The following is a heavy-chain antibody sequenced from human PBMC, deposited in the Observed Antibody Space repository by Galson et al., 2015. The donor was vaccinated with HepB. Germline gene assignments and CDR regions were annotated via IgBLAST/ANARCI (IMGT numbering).Heavy chain of an antibody. D-gene: IGHD5-18*01. CDR2: ISYDGSNK. CDR1: GFTFSSYA. J-gene: IGHJ3*02. V-gene: IGHV3-30-3*01. Sequence: SLRLSCAASGFTFSSYAMHWVRQAPGKGLEWVAVISYDGSNKYYADSVKGRFTISRDNSKNTLYLQMNSLRAEDTAVYYCARERKGYSYAGDAFDIWGQGTMVTVSS. CDR3: ARERKGYSYAGDAFDI.